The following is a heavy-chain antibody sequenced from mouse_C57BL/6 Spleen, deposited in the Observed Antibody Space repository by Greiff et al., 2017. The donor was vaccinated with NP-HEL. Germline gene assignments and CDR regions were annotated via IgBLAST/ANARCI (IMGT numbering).Heavy chain of an antibody. V-gene: IGHV5-6*02. J-gene: IGHJ1*03. CDR2: ISSGGSYT. Sequence: EVKLVESGGDLVKPGGSLKLSCAASGFTFSSYGMSWVRQTPDKRLEWVATISSGGSYTYYTDRMKGRCTISRDNAKNTLNLQMSSLKAEDTAMYYCARGGDEPRYFDVWGTGTTVTVSS. D-gene: IGHD3-3*01. CDR1: GFTFSSYG. CDR3: ARGGDEPRYFDV.